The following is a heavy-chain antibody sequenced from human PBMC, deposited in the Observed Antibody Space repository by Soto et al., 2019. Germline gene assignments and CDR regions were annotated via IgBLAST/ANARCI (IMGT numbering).Heavy chain of an antibody. V-gene: IGHV1-69*01. Sequence: QVQLVQSGAEVKKPGSSVKVSCKASGGTFSSYRINWVRQAPGQGLEWVGGIVPIYRTADYAQKFQGRVSSTADESARTYYMELRSLKSQDTAVYYCVRDSGAKLSSSWGQGTLVTVSS. CDR2: IVPIYRTA. J-gene: IGHJ4*02. D-gene: IGHD6-13*01. CDR3: VRDSGAKLSSS. CDR1: GGTFSSYR.